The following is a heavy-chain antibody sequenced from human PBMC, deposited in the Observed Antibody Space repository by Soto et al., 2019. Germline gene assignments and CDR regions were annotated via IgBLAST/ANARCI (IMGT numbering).Heavy chain of an antibody. CDR3: ARVFTYYHDSSGYYGY. CDR1: GYTFTSYA. CDR2: INAGNGNT. D-gene: IGHD3-22*01. Sequence: ASVKVSCKASGYTFTSYAMHWVRQAPGQRLEWMGWINAGNGNTKYSQKFQGRVTITRDTSASTAYMELSSLRSEDTAVYYCARVFTYYHDSSGYYGYWGQGTLVTVSS. J-gene: IGHJ4*02. V-gene: IGHV1-3*01.